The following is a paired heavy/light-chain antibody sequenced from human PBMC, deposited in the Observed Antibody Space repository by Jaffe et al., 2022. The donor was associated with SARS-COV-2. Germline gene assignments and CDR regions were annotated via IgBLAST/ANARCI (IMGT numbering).Light chain of an antibody. CDR2: TAS. Sequence: DIKMTQSPSSLSASVGDRVTITCRASQSISTQLNWYQQKVGKAPKLLIYTASNLESGVPSRFSGSGSGTDFTLTVGSLQPEDFATYYCQQFYIFPRTFGQGTKVEI. CDR3: QQFYIFPRT. J-gene: IGKJ1*01. V-gene: IGKV1-39*01. CDR1: QSISTQ.
Heavy chain of an antibody. J-gene: IGHJ4*02. Sequence: EVQLVESGGGLVQPGGSLRLSCAASGFTFSDYWMTWVRQAPGKGLEWVANIKAGGNENYYVDSVKGRFTISRDNAKNSLWLQMNSLRAEDTAMYYCVRGQSYFRVWGQGTLVTVSS. V-gene: IGHV3-7*03. D-gene: IGHD3-10*01. CDR3: VRGQSYFRV. CDR1: GFTFSDYW. CDR2: IKAGGNEN.